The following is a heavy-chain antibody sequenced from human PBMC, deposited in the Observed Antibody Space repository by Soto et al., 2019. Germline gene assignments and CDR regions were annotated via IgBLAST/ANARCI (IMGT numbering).Heavy chain of an antibody. J-gene: IGHJ5*02. CDR1: GYTFSTYW. CDR2: IYPGDSET. CDR3: ISGYYTWFDP. D-gene: IGHD3-3*01. V-gene: IGHV5-51*01. Sequence: ESLKISFKGSGYTFSTYWIGWVRQMPGKGLEWMGDIYPGDSETRYSPSFQGRVTISADKSISTAYLQWSSLEASDTAMYYCISGYYTWFDPWGHGTLVTVSS.